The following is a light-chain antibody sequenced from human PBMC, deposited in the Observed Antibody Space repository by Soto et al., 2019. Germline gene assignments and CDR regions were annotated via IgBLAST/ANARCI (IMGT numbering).Light chain of an antibody. CDR1: SSDIGTYIL. CDR3: CSYAGNRLWV. J-gene: IGLJ3*02. CDR2: ETT. V-gene: IGLV2-23*01. Sequence: QSALTQPAYVSGSPGRSITISCTGTSSDIGTYILVSWYQQHPGEAPKLLIYETTKRPSGISTRFSASKSGNTASLTISGLQAEDEADYYCCSYAGNRLWVFGGGTKLTVL.